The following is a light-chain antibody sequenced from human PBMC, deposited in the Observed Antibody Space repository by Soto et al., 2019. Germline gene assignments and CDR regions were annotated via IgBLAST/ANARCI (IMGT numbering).Light chain of an antibody. Sequence: DIQMTQSPSTLSASVGDRVTITCRASRTISSWLAWYQQKPGKAPKLLIYDASSLESGVPSRFSGSGYGTEFTLTISSLQPDDFATYYCQQYNSYWTFGQGTKVDIK. CDR1: RTISSW. CDR3: QQYNSYWT. CDR2: DAS. J-gene: IGKJ1*01. V-gene: IGKV1-5*01.